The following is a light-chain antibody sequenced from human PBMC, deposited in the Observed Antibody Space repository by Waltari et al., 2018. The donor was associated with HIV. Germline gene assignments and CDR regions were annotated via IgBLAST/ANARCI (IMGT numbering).Light chain of an antibody. CDR1: SSDLGLYNF. V-gene: IGLV2-8*01. CDR2: EVS. J-gene: IGLJ2*01. Sequence: QSALTQPPSASGSPGQSVTISCAGTSSDLGLYNFVPWYQHHPGKAPKLMNPEVSRRPSGVPDRFSGSKSGNTASLTVSGLQAEDEAAYYCFSYAGNNYLLFGGGTKLTVL. CDR3: FSYAGNNYLL.